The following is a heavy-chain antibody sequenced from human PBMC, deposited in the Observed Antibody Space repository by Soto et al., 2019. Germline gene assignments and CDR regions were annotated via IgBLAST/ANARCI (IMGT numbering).Heavy chain of an antibody. D-gene: IGHD5-12*01. CDR1: GGTFSSYT. V-gene: IGHV1-69*02. CDR3: AHSNFLRDGYNRDFDY. J-gene: IGHJ4*02. Sequence: GASVKVSCKASGGTFSSYTISWVRQAPGQGLEWMGRIIPILGIANYAQKFQGRVTITADKSTSTAYMELSSLRSEDTAVYYCAHSNFLRDGYNRDFDYWGQGTLVNVSS. CDR2: IIPILGIA.